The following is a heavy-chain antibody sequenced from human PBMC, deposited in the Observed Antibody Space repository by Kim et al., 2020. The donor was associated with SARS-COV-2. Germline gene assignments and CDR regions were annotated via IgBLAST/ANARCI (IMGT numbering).Heavy chain of an antibody. CDR3: VSGTSGWTSTHVY. Sequence: ASVKVSCKASGYSFTAHAVHWVRQAAGQGLEWMGWLNPGSGNTGYAQNFQGRVFMTRDTSTTTAYMELHYLTSEDTAVYYCVSGTSGWTSTHVYGGRGT. V-gene: IGHV1-8*01. J-gene: IGHJ4*02. CDR2: LNPGSGNT. D-gene: IGHD2-2*01. CDR1: GYSFTAHA.